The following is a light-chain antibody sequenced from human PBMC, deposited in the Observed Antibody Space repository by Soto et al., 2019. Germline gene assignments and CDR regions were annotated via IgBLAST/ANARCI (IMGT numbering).Light chain of an antibody. CDR2: GAS. CDR1: QSVSSSY. Sequence: EIVLTQSPGTLSLSPGERATLSCRASQSVSSSYLAWYQQKPGQAPRLLIYGASSRATGIPDRFSGSGSGTYFTLTISRLEPEDFAVYYCQQYGSSPPWTFGQGTKVESK. V-gene: IGKV3-20*01. J-gene: IGKJ1*01. CDR3: QQYGSSPPWT.